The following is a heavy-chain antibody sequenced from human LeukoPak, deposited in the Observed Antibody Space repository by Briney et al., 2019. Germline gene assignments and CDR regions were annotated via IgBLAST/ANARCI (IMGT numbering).Heavy chain of an antibody. Sequence: SETLSLTCTVSGGSISSSSYYWGWIRQPPGKGLEWIGSIYYSGSTYYNPSLKSRVTISVDTSKNQFSLKLSSVTAADTAVYYCARHPKYCSSTSCVKDAFDIWGQGTMVTVSS. CDR3: ARHPKYCSSTSCVKDAFDI. CDR2: IYYSGST. D-gene: IGHD2-2*01. V-gene: IGHV4-39*07. CDR1: GGSISSSSYY. J-gene: IGHJ3*02.